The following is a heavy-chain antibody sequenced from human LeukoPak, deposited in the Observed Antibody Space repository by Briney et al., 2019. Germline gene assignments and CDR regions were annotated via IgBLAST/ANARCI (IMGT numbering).Heavy chain of an antibody. J-gene: IGHJ4*02. D-gene: IGHD2-15*01. CDR2: IIPIFGTA. Sequence: SVKVSCKASGGTFSSYAISWVRQAPGHGLEWMGGIIPIFGTANYAQKFQGRVTITADKSTSTAYMELSSLRSEDTAVYYCASILGYCSGGSCFLDYWGQGTLVTVSS. CDR3: ASILGYCSGGSCFLDY. CDR1: GGTFSSYA. V-gene: IGHV1-69*06.